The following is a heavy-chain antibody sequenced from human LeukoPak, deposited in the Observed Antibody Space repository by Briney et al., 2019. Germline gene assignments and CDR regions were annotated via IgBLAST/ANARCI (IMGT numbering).Heavy chain of an antibody. CDR1: GGSISNSNW. CDR3: AGRPPYGVVSYGMDV. Sequence: SGTLSLTCAVSGGSISNSNWWRWVRQPPGKGLEWIGEIYHSGSTNYNPSLKSRVTISVDKSKNQLSLKLSSVTAADTAVYYCAGRPPYGVVSYGMDVWGQGTTVTVSS. V-gene: IGHV4-4*02. D-gene: IGHD4-17*01. CDR2: IYHSGST. J-gene: IGHJ6*02.